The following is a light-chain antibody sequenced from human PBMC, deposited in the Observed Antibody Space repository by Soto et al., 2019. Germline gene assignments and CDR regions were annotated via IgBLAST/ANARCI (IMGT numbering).Light chain of an antibody. CDR2: DAS. J-gene: IGKJ5*01. CDR3: QNYNHWSIT. CDR1: QSVSSY. V-gene: IGKV3-11*01. Sequence: EIVLTQSPATLSLSPGPGATLSCGASQSVSSYLVWYQQKPGQAPRLLIYDASNRATGIPARFSGRGSGTDFTTPISSIQDAEFAVYHCQNYNHWSITFGLGTRLEIK.